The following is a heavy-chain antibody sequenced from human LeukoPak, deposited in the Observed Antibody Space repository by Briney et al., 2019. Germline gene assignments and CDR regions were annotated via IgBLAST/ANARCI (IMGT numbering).Heavy chain of an antibody. D-gene: IGHD4-17*01. CDR1: GYNFTIYD. CDR2: MNPDSGNT. Sequence: GASVRVSCKASGYNFTIYDINWVRQAAGQGLEWMGWMNPDSGNTDFAQKFQGRVTMTRNTSISTAYMELSSLTSEDTAVYYCAVHLPGDYLDPWGQGTLVTVSS. J-gene: IGHJ5*02. CDR3: AVHLPGDYLDP. V-gene: IGHV1-8*01.